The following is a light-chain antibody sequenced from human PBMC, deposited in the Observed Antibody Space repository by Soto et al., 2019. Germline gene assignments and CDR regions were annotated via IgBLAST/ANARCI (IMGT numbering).Light chain of an antibody. V-gene: IGKV1-39*01. CDR2: AAS. CDR3: QQSYSTPRT. Sequence: DIQMTQSPSSLSAYVGDRDTITCRASQSISSYLNWYQQKPAKAPKLLIYAASSLQSAGPSRFSGSGSGTDCTLTISSLQPEDFATYYCQQSYSTPRTFGQGTKVEIK. J-gene: IGKJ1*01. CDR1: QSISSY.